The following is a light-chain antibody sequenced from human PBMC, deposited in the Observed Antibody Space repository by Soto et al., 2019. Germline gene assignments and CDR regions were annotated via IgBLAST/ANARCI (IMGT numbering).Light chain of an antibody. J-gene: IGKJ1*01. CDR3: QKYNKWPWT. V-gene: IGKV3D-20*02. CDR1: QSVSSSY. CDR2: EAS. Sequence: EILSTYFPGTLCLSPVERATLSCSSSQSVSSSYLAWYQQKPGQAPRLLIYEASNRATGIKDRFSGSGSGTEFTLTIRSMQYEDFAVYYCQKYNKWPWTVGQGTKVDIK.